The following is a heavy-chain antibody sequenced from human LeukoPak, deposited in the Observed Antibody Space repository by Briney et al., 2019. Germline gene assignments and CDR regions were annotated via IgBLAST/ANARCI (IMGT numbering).Heavy chain of an antibody. CDR2: IYYSGST. V-gene: IGHV4-59*01. Sequence: SETLSLTCTVSGGSISSYYWSSIRQPPGKGLEWIGYIYYSGSTNYNPSLKSRVTISIDTSKNQFSLNLSSVTAADTAVYYCARGASGYSSGGGQGTLVTVSS. J-gene: IGHJ4*02. CDR3: ARGASGYSSG. D-gene: IGHD5-18*01. CDR1: GGSISSYY.